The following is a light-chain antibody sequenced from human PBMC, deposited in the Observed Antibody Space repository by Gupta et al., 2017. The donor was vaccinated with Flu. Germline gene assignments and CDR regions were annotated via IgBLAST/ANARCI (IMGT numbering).Light chain of an antibody. CDR1: QCVSSY. J-gene: IGKJ1*01. V-gene: IGKV3-11*01. CDR3: QQRSNWLWT. Sequence: ETVLTQSPPTLSLSPGERATLSCRASQCVSSYLAWYQQKPGQAPKLLIYDASNRASGIPARFSGSGSGTDFTLTISSLEPEDFAVYYCQQRSNWLWTFGEGTKVEIK. CDR2: DAS.